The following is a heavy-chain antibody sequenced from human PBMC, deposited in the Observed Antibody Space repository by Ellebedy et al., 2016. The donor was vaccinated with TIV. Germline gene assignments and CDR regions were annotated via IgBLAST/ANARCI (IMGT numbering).Heavy chain of an antibody. CDR2: IYYSGST. CDR1: GGSFSGYY. CDR3: ARALNYYDSSGYYPKSFDY. V-gene: IGHV4-59*01. Sequence: MPSETLSLTCAVYGGSFSGYYWSWIRQPPGKGLEWIGYIYYSGSTNYNPSLKSRVTISVDTSKNQFSLKLSSVTAADTAVYYCARALNYYDSSGYYPKSFDYWGQGTLVTVSS. D-gene: IGHD3-22*01. J-gene: IGHJ4*02.